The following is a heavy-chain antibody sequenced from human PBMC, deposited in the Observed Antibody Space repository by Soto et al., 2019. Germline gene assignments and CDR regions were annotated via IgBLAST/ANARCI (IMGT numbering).Heavy chain of an antibody. Sequence: VQLVESGGGLVKPGGSLRLSCAASGLIFSDYYMSWIRQAPGKGLEWVSYIGSSGSTIYYADSVKGRFTISRDNAKKSLYLQMNSLRVEDTAVYYCARRAVTGYPHYYYAMDVWGQGATVTVSS. CDR2: IGSSGSTI. D-gene: IGHD3-9*01. CDR3: ARRAVTGYPHYYYAMDV. CDR1: GLIFSDYY. V-gene: IGHV3-11*01. J-gene: IGHJ6*02.